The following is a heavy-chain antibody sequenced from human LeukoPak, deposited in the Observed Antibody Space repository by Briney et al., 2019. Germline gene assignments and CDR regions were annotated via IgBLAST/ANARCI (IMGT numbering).Heavy chain of an antibody. J-gene: IGHJ3*02. Sequence: GASVKVSCKASGYTFTGYYMHWVRQAPGQGLEWMGWINPNSGGTNYAQKFQGRVTMTRDTSISTAYMELSRLRSDDTAVYYCARANPRYCSSTSCWWKGSAFDIWGQGTMVTVSS. D-gene: IGHD2-2*01. CDR3: ARANPRYCSSTSCWWKGSAFDI. CDR2: INPNSGGT. V-gene: IGHV1-2*02. CDR1: GYTFTGYY.